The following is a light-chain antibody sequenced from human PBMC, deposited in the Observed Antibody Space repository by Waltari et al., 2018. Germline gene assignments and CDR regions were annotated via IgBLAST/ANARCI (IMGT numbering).Light chain of an antibody. CDR2: EIN. CDR1: SSDVGGYNY. J-gene: IGLJ2*01. V-gene: IGLV2-11*02. Sequence: QSALTQPRSVSGSPGQSVTISCTGTSSDVGGYNYVSCYQQLPGKAPKLSLYEINRRPPGVPGRFSGSKSGNTASLTISGLQAEDEADYYCCSYAGSYTFGVFGGGTKVTVL. CDR3: CSYAGSYTFGV.